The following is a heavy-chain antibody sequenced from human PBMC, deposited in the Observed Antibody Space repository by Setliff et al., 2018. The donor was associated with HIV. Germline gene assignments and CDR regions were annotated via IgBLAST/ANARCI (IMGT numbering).Heavy chain of an antibody. CDR2: TRNKAESYTT. CDR1: GFTFSDYY. CDR3: TTRGGYCSSTSCFFDY. V-gene: IGHV3-72*01. D-gene: IGHD2-2*01. J-gene: IGHJ4*02. Sequence: GGSLRLSCAASGFTFSDYYMDWVRQAPGKGLEWVGRTRNKAESYTTDYAASVKGRFIISRDDSKNLLYLQMKSLKSEDTAVYYCTTRGGYCSSTSCFFDYWGQGTLVTVSS.